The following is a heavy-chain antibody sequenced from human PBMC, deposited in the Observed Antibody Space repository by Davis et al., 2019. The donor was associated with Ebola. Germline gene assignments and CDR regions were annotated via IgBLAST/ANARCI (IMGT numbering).Heavy chain of an antibody. V-gene: IGHV1-18*01. J-gene: IGHJ4*02. CDR2: INAYNGNT. CDR3: ASDLGGYVDWLPSYFDY. D-gene: IGHD3-9*01. Sequence: ASVKVSCKASGYTFTTYFISWVRQAPGQGLEWMGWINAYNGNTNYAQKLQGRFTMTTDTSTSTAYMVLRRLRSDDTAVYYCASDLGGYVDWLPSYFDYWGQGTLVTVSS. CDR1: GYTFTTYF.